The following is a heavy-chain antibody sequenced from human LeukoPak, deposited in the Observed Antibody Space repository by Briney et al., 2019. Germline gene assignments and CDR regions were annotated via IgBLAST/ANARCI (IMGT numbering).Heavy chain of an antibody. D-gene: IGHD3-3*01. CDR1: GGSISSNTW. CDR2: IYHSGST. V-gene: IGHV4-4*02. CDR3: ARDRTGYLDRITIFAGWYFDL. Sequence: SGTLSLTCAVSGGSISSNTWWSWVRQPPGKGLEWIGEIYHSGSTNYNPSLKSRVTISVDTSKNQFSLKLSSVTAADTAVYYCARDRTGYLDRITIFAGWYFDLWGRGTLVTVSS. J-gene: IGHJ2*01.